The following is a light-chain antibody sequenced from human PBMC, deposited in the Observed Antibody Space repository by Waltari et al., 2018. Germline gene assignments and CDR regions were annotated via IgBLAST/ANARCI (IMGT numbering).Light chain of an antibody. J-gene: IGKJ1*01. CDR2: DAS. Sequence: EIVLTQSPGTLSLSPGDRGTLSCRASQSVGRSRWWYQQKHGQAPRLLIYDASTSATGTPDRFSGGGSGTDFSLTISRLEPEDFAVYYCQMYVRLPVTFGQGTKVEI. CDR3: QMYVRLPVT. CDR1: QSVGRSR. V-gene: IGKV3-20*01.